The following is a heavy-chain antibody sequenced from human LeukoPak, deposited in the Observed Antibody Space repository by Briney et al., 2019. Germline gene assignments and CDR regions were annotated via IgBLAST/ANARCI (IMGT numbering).Heavy chain of an antibody. Sequence: SVKVSCKASGGTFSSYAISWVRQAPGQGLEWMGGIIPIFGTANYAQKFQGRVTITADKSTSTANMELSSLRSEDTAVYYCARRRISSGWYPFFDYWGQGTLVTVSS. CDR3: ARRRISSGWYPFFDY. D-gene: IGHD6-19*01. V-gene: IGHV1-69*06. J-gene: IGHJ4*02. CDR2: IIPIFGTA. CDR1: GGTFSSYA.